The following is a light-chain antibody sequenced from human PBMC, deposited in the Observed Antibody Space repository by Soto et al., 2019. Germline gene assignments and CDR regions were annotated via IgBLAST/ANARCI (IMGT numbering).Light chain of an antibody. CDR1: SSDVGGYNY. Sequence: QSALTQPASVSGSPGQSITISCTGTSSDVGGYNYVSWYQQHPGKAPKLMIYDVSNRPSGVSNRFSGSKSGNKATLTTSALQAADEAEYYCRSYTSSTTLRVFGGGTQLTAL. CDR3: RSYTSSTTLRV. CDR2: DVS. J-gene: IGLJ2*01. V-gene: IGLV2-14*03.